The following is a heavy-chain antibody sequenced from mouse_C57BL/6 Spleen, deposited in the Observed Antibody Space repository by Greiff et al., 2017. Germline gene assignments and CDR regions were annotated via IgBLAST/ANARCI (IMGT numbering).Heavy chain of an antibody. Sequence: VQLQQPGAELVKPGASVKLSCKASGYTFTSYWMHWVKQRPGQGLEWIGMIHPNSGSTNYNEKFKSKATLTVDKSSSTAYMQLSSLTSEDSAVYYCARCHGRSSYYFDYWGQGTTLTVSS. CDR3: ARCHGRSSYYFDY. CDR1: GYTFTSYW. D-gene: IGHD1-1*01. J-gene: IGHJ2*01. V-gene: IGHV1-64*01. CDR2: IHPNSGST.